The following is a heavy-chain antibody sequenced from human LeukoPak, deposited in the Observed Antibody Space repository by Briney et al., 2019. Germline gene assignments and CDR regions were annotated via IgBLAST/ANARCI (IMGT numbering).Heavy chain of an antibody. D-gene: IGHD2-15*01. V-gene: IGHV1-8*01. J-gene: IGHJ2*01. CDR3: ARPPGYRRIPRTHIASCYYWYFDL. CDR2: MNPDNGDT. CDR1: GYTFNSYE. Sequence: ASVKVSCKASGYTFNSYEINWVRQAAGQRLEWMGWMNPDNGDTGYAQKFQGRVTMTRDTSISTAYMELSGLTSEDTAVYYCARPPGYRRIPRTHIASCYYWYFDLWGRGTLVTVSS.